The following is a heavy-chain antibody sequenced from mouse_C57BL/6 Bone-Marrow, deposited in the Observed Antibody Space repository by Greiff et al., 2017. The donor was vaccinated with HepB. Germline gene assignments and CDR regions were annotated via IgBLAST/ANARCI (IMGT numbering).Heavy chain of an antibody. CDR2: IWSGGST. Sequence: VQLQESGPGLVQPSQSLSITCTVSGFSLTSYGVHWVRQSPGKGLEWLGVIWSGGSTDYNAAFISRLSISKDNSKSQVFFKMNSLQADDTAIYYCARPALRGWYFDVWGTGTTVTVSS. D-gene: IGHD1-1*01. J-gene: IGHJ1*03. CDR1: GFSLTSYG. CDR3: ARPALRGWYFDV. V-gene: IGHV2-2*01.